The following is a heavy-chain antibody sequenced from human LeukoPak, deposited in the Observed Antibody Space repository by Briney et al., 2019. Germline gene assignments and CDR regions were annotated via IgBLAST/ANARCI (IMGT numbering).Heavy chain of an antibody. D-gene: IGHD3-10*02. Sequence: ASVKVSCKASGHTFTGYYVYWVRQAPGQGLEWMGWMNPNVGGANFPQKFQGRVTVTSDPAISAAYMELRRLRSDDTAVYYCARGVFGESLESWGQGTLITVSS. CDR2: MNPNVGGA. CDR3: ARGVFGESLES. CDR1: GHTFTGYY. J-gene: IGHJ4*02. V-gene: IGHV1-2*02.